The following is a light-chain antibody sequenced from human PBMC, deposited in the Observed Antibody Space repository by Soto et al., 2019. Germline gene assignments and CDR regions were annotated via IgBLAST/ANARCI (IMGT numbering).Light chain of an antibody. CDR2: GAS. V-gene: IGKV3-15*01. CDR1: QSISSN. Sequence: EIVMTQSPATLSVSPGERATLSCRASQSISSNLAWYQRRTGQAPRLLIYGASARATGIPARFSGSGSGREFTLTISSLQSEDFAVYYCQQYNNWRPYTFGQGTKVEIK. J-gene: IGKJ2*01. CDR3: QQYNNWRPYT.